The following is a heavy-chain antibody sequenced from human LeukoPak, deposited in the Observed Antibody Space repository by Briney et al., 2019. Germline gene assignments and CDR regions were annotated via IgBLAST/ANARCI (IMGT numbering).Heavy chain of an antibody. CDR1: GGSISSSSYY. Sequence: PSETLSLTCTVSGGSISSSSYYWGWIRQPPGKGLEWIGSMYYSGTTYFNPPLKSRVTISVDTSKNQFSLKLSSVTAADTAVYYCARADSSGYCGIDYWGQGTLVTVSS. V-gene: IGHV4-39*01. CDR2: MYYSGTT. CDR3: ARADSSGYCGIDY. J-gene: IGHJ4*02. D-gene: IGHD3-22*01.